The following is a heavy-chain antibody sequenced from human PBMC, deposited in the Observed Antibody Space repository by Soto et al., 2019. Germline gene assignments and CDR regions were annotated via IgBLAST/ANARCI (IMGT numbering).Heavy chain of an antibody. D-gene: IGHD3-10*01. J-gene: IGHJ6*02. Sequence: QVQLEESGGGVVQPGRSLRLSCAASGFTFSSYAMHWVRQAPGKGLEWVAVISYDGSNKYYADSVKGRFTISRDNSKNTLYLQMNSLRAEDTAVYYCARDYYGSGSISLYGMDVWGQGTTVTVSS. V-gene: IGHV3-30-3*01. CDR2: ISYDGSNK. CDR3: ARDYYGSGSISLYGMDV. CDR1: GFTFSSYA.